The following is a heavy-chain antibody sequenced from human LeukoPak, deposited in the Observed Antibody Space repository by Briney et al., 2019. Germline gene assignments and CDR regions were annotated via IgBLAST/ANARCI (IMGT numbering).Heavy chain of an antibody. CDR3: AKESRFTETDAVYYYGMDV. CDR2: ISYDGSNK. CDR1: GFTFSSYG. V-gene: IGHV3-30*18. J-gene: IGHJ6*02. D-gene: IGHD4-17*01. Sequence: GGSLRLSCAASGFTFSSYGMHWVRQAPGKGLEWVAVISYDGSNKYYADSVKGRFTISRDNSKNTLYLQINSLRAEDTAVYYCAKESRFTETDAVYYYGMDVWGQGTTVTVSS.